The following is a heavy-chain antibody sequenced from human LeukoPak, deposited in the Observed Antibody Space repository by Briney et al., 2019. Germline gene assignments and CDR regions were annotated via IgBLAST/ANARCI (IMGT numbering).Heavy chain of an antibody. CDR2: INHSGST. CDR3: ARGLGKQWLKTDY. Sequence: SQTLSLTCAVSGGSISSGGYSWSWIRQPPGKGLEWIGEINHSGSTNYNPSLKRRVTISVDTSKNQFSLKLSSVTAADTAVYYCARGLGKQWLKTDYWGQGTLVTVSS. D-gene: IGHD6-19*01. CDR1: GGSISSGGYS. V-gene: IGHV4-30-2*01. J-gene: IGHJ4*02.